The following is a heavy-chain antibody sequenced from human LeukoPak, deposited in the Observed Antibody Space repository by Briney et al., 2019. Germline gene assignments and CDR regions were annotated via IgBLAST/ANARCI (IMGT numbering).Heavy chain of an antibody. Sequence: SETLSLTCTVSGGSISSGGYYWSWIRQHPGKGLEWIGYIYYSGSTYYNPSLKSRVTISVDTSENQFSLKLSSVTAADTAVYYCAREVRTGWFDPWGQGTLVTVSS. J-gene: IGHJ5*02. CDR2: IYYSGST. V-gene: IGHV4-31*03. CDR3: AREVRTGWFDP. CDR1: GGSISSGGYY.